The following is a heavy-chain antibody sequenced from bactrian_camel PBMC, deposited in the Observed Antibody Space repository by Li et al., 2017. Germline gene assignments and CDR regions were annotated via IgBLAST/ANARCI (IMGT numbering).Heavy chain of an antibody. Sequence: HVQLVESGGGSVQAGGSLRLSCVTSGFAFDEADIGWYRQAPGNECELVGSISADDSTYYAESVKGRFAISQDNAKNTLYLQLNSLQTEDTAMYYCLSSLGSDEGYWGQGTQVTVS. D-gene: IGHD5*01. CDR3: LSSLGSDEGY. V-gene: IGHV3S55*01. J-gene: IGHJ4*01. CDR2: ISADDST. CDR1: GFAFDEAD.